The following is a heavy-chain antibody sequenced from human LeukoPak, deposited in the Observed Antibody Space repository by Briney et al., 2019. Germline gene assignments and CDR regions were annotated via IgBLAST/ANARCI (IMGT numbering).Heavy chain of an antibody. CDR3: ARSIVGATEFDY. Sequence: GGSLRLSCAASGFTFSSYAMSWVRQAPGKGLEWVAVISYDGSNKYYADSVKGRFTISRDNSKNSLYLQMNSLRAEDTAVYYCARSIVGATEFDYWGQGTLVTVSS. CDR2: ISYDGSNK. CDR1: GFTFSSYA. D-gene: IGHD1-26*01. J-gene: IGHJ4*02. V-gene: IGHV3-30-3*01.